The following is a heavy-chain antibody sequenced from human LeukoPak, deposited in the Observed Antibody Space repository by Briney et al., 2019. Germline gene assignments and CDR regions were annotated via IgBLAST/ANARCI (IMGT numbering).Heavy chain of an antibody. D-gene: IGHD3-16*01. V-gene: IGHV3-64*01. CDR1: GFTFSTYF. Sequence: LAGGSLRLSCAASGFTFSTYFMHWVRQLPGKGLDYLPVISYSGDEAYYAKSVKCRFTISRDNSKNTLYLQMGTLRPEDTAVYYCARDPSVGGFSGSELDFWGQGTLVTVSS. CDR2: ISYSGDEA. J-gene: IGHJ4*02. CDR3: ARDPSVGGFSGSELDF.